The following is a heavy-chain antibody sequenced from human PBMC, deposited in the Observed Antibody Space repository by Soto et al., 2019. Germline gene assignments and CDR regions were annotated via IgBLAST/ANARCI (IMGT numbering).Heavy chain of an antibody. J-gene: IGHJ4*02. V-gene: IGHV3-21*01. CDR1: GFTFSSYI. CDR2: IGGSSGHI. D-gene: IGHD2-8*01. Sequence: EVQLVESGGGLVKPGGSLRLSCAASGFTFSSYIMVWVRQAPEKGLEWVSSIGGSSGHIYYADSLKGRFTISRDNAKNSLYLQMNSLRVDDTAVYYCARTNGAYSNYFDYWGQVTLVTVSS. CDR3: ARTNGAYSNYFDY.